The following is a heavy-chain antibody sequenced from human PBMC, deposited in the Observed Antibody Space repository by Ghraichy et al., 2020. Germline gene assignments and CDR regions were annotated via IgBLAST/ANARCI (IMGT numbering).Heavy chain of an antibody. V-gene: IGHV3-74*01. Sequence: GGSLRLSCAASGFTFSSYWMHWVRQAPGKGLVWVSRINGDGSSTSYADSVKGRFTISRGNAKNTLYLQMNSLRAEDTAVYYCAKDSSSWYDYYYYYMDVWGKGTTVTVSS. CDR1: GFTFSSYW. CDR2: INGDGSST. CDR3: AKDSSSWYDYYYYYMDV. J-gene: IGHJ6*03. D-gene: IGHD6-13*01.